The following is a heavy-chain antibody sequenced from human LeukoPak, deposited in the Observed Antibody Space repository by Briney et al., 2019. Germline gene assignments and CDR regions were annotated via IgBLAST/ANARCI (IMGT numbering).Heavy chain of an antibody. CDR2: INPSGGST. CDR3: AIATATGYYYYYGMDV. Sequence: ASVKVSCKASGYTFTSYYMHWVRQAPGQGLEWMGIINPSGGSTSYAQKFQGRVTMTRDTSTSTVYMELSSLRSEDTAVYYCAIATATGYYYYYGMDVWGQGTTVTVPS. V-gene: IGHV1-46*03. CDR1: GYTFTSYY. D-gene: IGHD1-14*01. J-gene: IGHJ6*02.